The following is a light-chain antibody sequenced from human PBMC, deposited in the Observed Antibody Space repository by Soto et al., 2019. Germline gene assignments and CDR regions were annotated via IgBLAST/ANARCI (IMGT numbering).Light chain of an antibody. CDR2: RNN. Sequence: QSVLTQPPSASGTPGQRVTISCSGSSSNIGSHTVNWYQQLPGTAPKLLMYRNNQRPSGVPDRFSGSKSGTSASLAISGLQSEDEADYYSAAWDDSLNGRVFGGGTKVTVL. J-gene: IGLJ3*02. CDR1: SSNIGSHT. CDR3: AAWDDSLNGRV. V-gene: IGLV1-44*01.